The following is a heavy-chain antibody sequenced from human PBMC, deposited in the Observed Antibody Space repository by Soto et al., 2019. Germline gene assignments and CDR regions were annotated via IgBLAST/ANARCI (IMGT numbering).Heavy chain of an antibody. Sequence: QVQLEESGGGVVQPGGSLRLSCAASGLIFRTYAMHWVRQAPGKGLEWVAVIWSDGSDKQYADSMKGRFTIARDNCTSPLFLQPGSPSADDTAVYYCAREAIAAAGPLDYWGPGTLVIVSS. D-gene: IGHD6-13*01. CDR3: AREAIAAAGPLDY. V-gene: IGHV3-33*01. J-gene: IGHJ4*02. CDR1: GLIFRTYA. CDR2: IWSDGSDK.